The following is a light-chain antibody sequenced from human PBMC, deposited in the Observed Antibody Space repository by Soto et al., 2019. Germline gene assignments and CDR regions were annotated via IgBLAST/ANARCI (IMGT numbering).Light chain of an antibody. V-gene: IGLV3-21*04. CDR1: NIGRKS. J-gene: IGLJ1*01. CDR3: QVYDSSSDHFV. CDR2: YDR. Sequence: SYELPQPPSVSLAPGETASIACGGDNIGRKSVNWYQQKPGQAPVVVMYYDRDRPSGIPERFSGSNSGNTATLTISWVEDGEEADYYYQVYDSSSDHFVFGTGTKLTVL.